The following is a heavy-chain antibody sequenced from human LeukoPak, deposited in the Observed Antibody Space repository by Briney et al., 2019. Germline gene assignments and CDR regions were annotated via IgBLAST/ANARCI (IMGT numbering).Heavy chain of an antibody. V-gene: IGHV1-69*01. CDR3: ARADSNYGSGSYYMVDY. D-gene: IGHD3-10*01. Sequence: GASVKVSCKASGGTFSSYAISWVRQAPGQGLEWMGGIIPIFGTANYAQKFQGRVTITADESTSTAYMELSSLRSEDTAVYYCARADSNYGSGSYYMVDYWGQGTRVTVSS. CDR1: GGTFSSYA. J-gene: IGHJ4*02. CDR2: IIPIFGTA.